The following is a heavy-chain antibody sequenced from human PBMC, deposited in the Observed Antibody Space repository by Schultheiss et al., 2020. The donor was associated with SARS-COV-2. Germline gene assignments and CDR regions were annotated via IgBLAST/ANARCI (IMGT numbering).Heavy chain of an antibody. D-gene: IGHD2-2*01. V-gene: IGHV1-46*01. J-gene: IGHJ5*02. Sequence: ASVKVSCKASGYTFTSYYMHWVRQAPGQGLEWMGIINPSGGSTSYAQKFQGRVTITADESTSTAYMELSSLRSDDTAVYYCARDIVVQFDPWGQGTLVTVSS. CDR3: ARDIVVQFDP. CDR1: GYTFTSYY. CDR2: INPSGGST.